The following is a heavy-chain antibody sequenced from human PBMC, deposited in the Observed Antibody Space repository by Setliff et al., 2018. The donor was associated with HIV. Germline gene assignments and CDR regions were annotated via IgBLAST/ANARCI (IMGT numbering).Heavy chain of an antibody. V-gene: IGHV2-5*01. D-gene: IGHD6-13*01. CDR1: GFSLSTSGVG. J-gene: IGHJ6*03. Sequence: SGPTLVNPTQTLTLTCTFSGFSLSTSGVGVGWIRQPPGKALEWLALIYWNDDRRYSPSLKRRLTITKDTSKNQVVLTLTNMDPVDTATCYCAHSEREPAAANYYYYYMDVWGKGTTVTVSS. CDR2: IYWNDDR. CDR3: AHSEREPAAANYYYYYMDV.